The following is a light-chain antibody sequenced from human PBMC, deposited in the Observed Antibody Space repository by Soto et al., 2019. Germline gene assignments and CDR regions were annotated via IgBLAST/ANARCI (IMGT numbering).Light chain of an antibody. CDR1: ASNIGGYNL. V-gene: IGLV2-23*01. CDR2: EGV. CDR3: CSYVGATTYV. J-gene: IGLJ1*01. Sequence: QSALTQPASVSGSAGQSITITCTGSASNIGGYNLFSWYQHHAGKAHKVIIYEGVKRPSGVSHRFSGSKSGTTASLTISGLQAEDAADYYCCSYVGATTYVFGSGTKLTVL.